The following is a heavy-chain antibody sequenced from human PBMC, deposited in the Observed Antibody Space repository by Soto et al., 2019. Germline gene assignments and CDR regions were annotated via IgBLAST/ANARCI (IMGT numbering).Heavy chain of an antibody. CDR2: INAGNGNT. D-gene: IGHD2-15*01. Sequence: GASVKVSCKASGYTFTSYGISWVRQAPGQGLEWMGWINAGNGNTKYSQKFQGRVTITRDTSASTAYMELSSLRSEDTAVYYCARGDTPYYYGMDVWGQGTTVTVSS. V-gene: IGHV1-3*01. CDR1: GYTFTSYG. CDR3: ARGDTPYYYGMDV. J-gene: IGHJ6*02.